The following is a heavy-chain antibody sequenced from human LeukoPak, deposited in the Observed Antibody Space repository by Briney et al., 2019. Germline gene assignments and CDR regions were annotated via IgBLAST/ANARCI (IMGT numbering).Heavy chain of an antibody. Sequence: GESLKISCKGSGYSFTSYWIGWVRQMPGKGLEWMGIIYPGDSDTRYSPSFQGQVTISADKSISTAYLQWSSLKASDTAMYYCARGIKYNWNDVRPSHFDYWGQGTLVTVSS. D-gene: IGHD1-1*01. J-gene: IGHJ4*02. V-gene: IGHV5-51*01. CDR3: ARGIKYNWNDVRPSHFDY. CDR1: GYSFTSYW. CDR2: IYPGDSDT.